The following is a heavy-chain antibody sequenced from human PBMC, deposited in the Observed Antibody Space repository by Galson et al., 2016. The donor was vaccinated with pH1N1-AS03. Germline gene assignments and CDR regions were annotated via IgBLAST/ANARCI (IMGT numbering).Heavy chain of an antibody. V-gene: IGHV3-7*01. J-gene: IGHJ4*02. D-gene: IGHD3-22*01. CDR1: GFTFTNYW. Sequence: SLRLSCAASGFTFTNYWMSWVRQAPGKGPEWVANINQDGAKHYYVDSVRGRFTISRDNAKNSLYLQMNSLRPEDTAVYYCVVWHSSAVRWGFDYWGQGTLVTVSS. CDR3: VVWHSSAVRWGFDY. CDR2: INQDGAKH.